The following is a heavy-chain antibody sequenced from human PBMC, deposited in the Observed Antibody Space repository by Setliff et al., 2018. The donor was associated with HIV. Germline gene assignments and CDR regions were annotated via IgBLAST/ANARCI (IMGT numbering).Heavy chain of an antibody. J-gene: IGHJ4*02. CDR2: IYHNGNT. V-gene: IGHV4-59*11. CDR3: ARVGYSYGAYYFDY. CDR1: GGSISSHY. Sequence: SETLSLTCTVSGGSISSHYWSWIRQPPGKGLEWIGTIYHNGNTNYNPSLKSRVTISVDTSKNQFSLRLSSVTAAETAVYYCARVGYSYGAYYFDYWGQGTLVTVSS. D-gene: IGHD5-18*01.